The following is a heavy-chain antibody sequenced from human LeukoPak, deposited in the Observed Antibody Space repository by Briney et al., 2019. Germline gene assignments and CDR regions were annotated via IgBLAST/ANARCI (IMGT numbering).Heavy chain of an antibody. CDR1: GGSISSSSYY. Sequence: SETLSLTCTVSGGSISSSSYYWGWIRQPPGKGLEWIGSIYYSGSTYYNPSLKSRVTISVDTSKNQFSLKLSSVTAADTAVYYCARDFERDWFDPWGQGTLVTVSS. CDR3: ARDFERDWFDP. V-gene: IGHV4-39*07. D-gene: IGHD3-9*01. J-gene: IGHJ5*02. CDR2: IYYSGST.